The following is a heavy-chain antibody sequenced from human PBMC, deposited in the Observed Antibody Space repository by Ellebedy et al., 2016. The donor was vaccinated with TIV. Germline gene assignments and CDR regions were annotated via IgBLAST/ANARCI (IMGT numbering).Heavy chain of an antibody. CDR1: GDSVPRHSVA. CDR3: VRGSRGAFDI. Sequence: SQTLSLTCAISGDSVPRHSVAWPWIRQSPSRGLEWLGRTYYRSKWYNEYAVSVKSRITINPDTSKNQFSLQLNSLTPEDQALYYCVRGSRGAFDIWGQGTMVTVSS. V-gene: IGHV6-1*01. J-gene: IGHJ3*02. CDR2: TYYRSKWYN.